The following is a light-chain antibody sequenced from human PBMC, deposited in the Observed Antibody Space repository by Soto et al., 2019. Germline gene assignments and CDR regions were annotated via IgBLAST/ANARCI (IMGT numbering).Light chain of an antibody. CDR3: QSYDSSLSAYVV. CDR1: SSDVGSYNY. V-gene: IGLV2-14*01. Sequence: QSALTQPASVSGSPGQSITISCTGTSSDVGSYNYVSWYQQHPGKAPKLMIYEVSDRPSGISSRFSGSKSGSTASLAITGLQAEDEADYYCQSYDSSLSAYVVFGGGTKLTVL. J-gene: IGLJ2*01. CDR2: EVS.